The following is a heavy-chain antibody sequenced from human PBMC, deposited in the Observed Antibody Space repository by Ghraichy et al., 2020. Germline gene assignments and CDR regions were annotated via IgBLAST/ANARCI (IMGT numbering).Heavy chain of an antibody. V-gene: IGHV3-23*01. CDR2: ISASGDIT. J-gene: IGHJ4*02. CDR1: GFTFNKFD. D-gene: IGHD3-3*01. CDR3: AKDWSPTY. Sequence: LSLTCAASGFTFNKFDMSWVRQAPGRGLEWVSSISASGDITHYADSVKGRFTSSRDNSKSTLSLQLNSLRAEDTAIYYCAKDWSPTYWGQGTVVTVSS.